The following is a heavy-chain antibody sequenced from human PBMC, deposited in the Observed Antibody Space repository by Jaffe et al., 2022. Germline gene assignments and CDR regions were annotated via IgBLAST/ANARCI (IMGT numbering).Heavy chain of an antibody. CDR1: GGSFSGYY. CDR3: ARDKGIAVGFDY. D-gene: IGHD6-19*01. CDR2: INHSGST. J-gene: IGHJ4*02. Sequence: QVQLQQWGAGLLKPSETLSLTCAVYGGSFSGYYWSWIRQPPGKGLEWIGEINHSGSTNYNPSLKSRVTISVDTSKNQFSLKLSSVTAADTAVYYCARDKGIAVGFDYWGQGTLVTVSS. V-gene: IGHV4-34*01.